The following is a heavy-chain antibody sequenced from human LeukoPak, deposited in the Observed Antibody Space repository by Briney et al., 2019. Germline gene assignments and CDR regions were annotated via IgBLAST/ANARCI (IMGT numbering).Heavy chain of an antibody. Sequence: GGSLRLSCAASGFTISFYWMSWVRQAPGKGLEWVANINQVASEKNYVDSVKGRFTISRNNAKNSLYLQMNSVRAEDTAMYYCVRDGGYYGPDSWGQGALVSVSS. J-gene: IGHJ4*02. V-gene: IGHV3-7*04. CDR1: GFTISFYW. D-gene: IGHD3-10*01. CDR3: VRDGGYYGPDS. CDR2: INQVASEK.